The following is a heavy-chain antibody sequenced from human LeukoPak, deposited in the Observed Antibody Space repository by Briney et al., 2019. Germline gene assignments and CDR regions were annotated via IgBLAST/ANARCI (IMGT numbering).Heavy chain of an antibody. CDR1: GFTFSSYG. V-gene: IGHV3-30*18. J-gene: IGHJ3*01. Sequence: GGSLRLSCAASGFTFSSYGMHWVRQAPGKGLEWVAFISYDGTNKYYADSVKGRFTISRDNSKNTLYLQMNSLRAEDTAVYYCAKASGAWGQGTMVIVSS. CDR3: AKASGA. D-gene: IGHD3-10*01. CDR2: ISYDGTNK.